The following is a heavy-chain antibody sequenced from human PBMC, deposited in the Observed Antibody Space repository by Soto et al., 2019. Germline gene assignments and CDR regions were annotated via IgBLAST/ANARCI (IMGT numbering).Heavy chain of an antibody. CDR2: IYYSGST. CDR3: ARARKLRYFAWLQAPFDY. CDR1: GGSTSSGGYS. V-gene: IGHV4-31*03. Sequence: SETLSLTCTVSGGSTSSGGYSWSWIRQHPGKGLEWIGYIYYSGSTYYNPSLKSRVTISVDTSKNQFSLKLSSVAAADTAVYYCARARKLRYFAWLQAPFDYWGQGTLVT. J-gene: IGHJ4*02. D-gene: IGHD3-9*01.